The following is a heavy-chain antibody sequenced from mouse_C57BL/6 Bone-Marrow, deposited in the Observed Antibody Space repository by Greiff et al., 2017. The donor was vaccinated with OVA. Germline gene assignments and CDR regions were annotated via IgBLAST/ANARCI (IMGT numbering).Heavy chain of an antibody. Sequence: VQLKESGPSLVRPSQTLSLTCTVTGFSINSDCYWIWIRQFPGNKLEYIGYTFYSGITYYNPSLESRTYITRDTSTNQFSLKLSAVTTEDTATYYCARASPLYSNYAMDYWGQGTSVTVSS. V-gene: IGHV3-3*01. J-gene: IGHJ4*01. CDR2: TFYSGIT. D-gene: IGHD2-5*01. CDR1: GFSINSDCY. CDR3: ARASPLYSNYAMDY.